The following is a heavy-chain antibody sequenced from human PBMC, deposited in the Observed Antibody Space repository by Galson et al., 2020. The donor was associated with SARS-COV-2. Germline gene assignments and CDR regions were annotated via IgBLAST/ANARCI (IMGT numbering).Heavy chain of an antibody. D-gene: IGHD3-3*01. CDR3: ATGYTIFGVVPHNY. V-gene: IGHV1-24*01. Sequence: ASVKVSCKVSGYTLTELSMHWVRQAPGKGLEWMGGFDPEDGETIYAQKFQGRVTMTEDTSTDTAYMELSSLRSEDTAVYYCATGYTIFGVVPHNYWGQGTLVTVSS. J-gene: IGHJ4*02. CDR1: GYTLTELS. CDR2: FDPEDGET.